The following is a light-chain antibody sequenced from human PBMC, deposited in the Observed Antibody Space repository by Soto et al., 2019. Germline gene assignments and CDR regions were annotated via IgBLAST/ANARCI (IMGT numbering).Light chain of an antibody. Sequence: QLVLTQSPSASASLGASVKLTCTLTSGHSHYAIAWHQQQPKKGPRYLMNLYSDGSHNKGDGIPDRFSGSSSGAERYLTISNLQSEDEADYYCQTWGSGIQVFGGGTKLTVL. CDR3: QTWGSGIQV. CDR1: SGHSHYA. CDR2: LYSDGSH. J-gene: IGLJ3*02. V-gene: IGLV4-69*01.